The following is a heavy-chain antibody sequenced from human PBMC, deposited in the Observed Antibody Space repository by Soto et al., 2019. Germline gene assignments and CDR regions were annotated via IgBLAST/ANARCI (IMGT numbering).Heavy chain of an antibody. CDR1: GYTFTSYA. D-gene: IGHD2-21*02. J-gene: IGHJ6*02. CDR3: ARGEEVVTEDDYYYYGMDV. V-gene: IGHV1-3*01. CDR2: INAGNGNT. Sequence: AASVKVSCKASGYTFTSYAMHWVRQAPGQRLEWMGWINAGNGNTKYSQKFQGRVTITRDTSASTAYMELSSLRSEDTAVYYCARGEEVVTEDDYYYYGMDVWGQGTTVTVSS.